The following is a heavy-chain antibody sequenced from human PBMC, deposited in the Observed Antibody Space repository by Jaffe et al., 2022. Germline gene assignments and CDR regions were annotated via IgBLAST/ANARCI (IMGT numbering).Heavy chain of an antibody. CDR3: AKDYFLEGELYPGCVDY. J-gene: IGHJ4*02. V-gene: IGHV3-23*01. D-gene: IGHD3-16*01. CDR2: ISGSGGST. CDR1: GFTFSSYA. Sequence: EVQLLESGGGLVQPGGSLRLSCAASGFTFSSYAMSWVRQAPGKGLEWVSAISGSGGSTYYADSVKGRFTISRDNSKNTLYLQMNSLRAEDTAVYYCAKDYFLEGELYPGCVDYWGQGTLVTVSS.